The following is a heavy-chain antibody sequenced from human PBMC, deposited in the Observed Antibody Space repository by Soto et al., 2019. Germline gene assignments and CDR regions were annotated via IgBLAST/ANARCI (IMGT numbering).Heavy chain of an antibody. J-gene: IGHJ5*02. D-gene: IGHD3-10*01. V-gene: IGHV1-69*13. CDR2: IIPIFGTA. Sequence: ASVKVSCKASGGTFSSYAISWVRQAPGQGLEWMGGIIPIFGTANYAQKFQGRVTITADESTRTAYMELSSLRSEDTAVYYFARGNGITMVRGVIIKRKAFDPWGQGTLVTVSS. CDR3: ARGNGITMVRGVIIKRKAFDP. CDR1: GGTFSSYA.